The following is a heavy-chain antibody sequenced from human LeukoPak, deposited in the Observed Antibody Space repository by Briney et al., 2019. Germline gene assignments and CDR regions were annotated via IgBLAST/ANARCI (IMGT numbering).Heavy chain of an antibody. CDR2: IYYSGST. Sequence: SQTLSLXCTVSGGSISSGDYYWSWNRQPPGKGPEWIGYIYYSGSTYYNPSLKSRVTISVDTSKNQFSLKLSSVTAADTAVYYCARGVTPGAFDIWGQGTMVTVSS. V-gene: IGHV4-30-4*08. CDR3: ARGVTPGAFDI. CDR1: GGSISSGDYY. D-gene: IGHD2-21*02. J-gene: IGHJ3*02.